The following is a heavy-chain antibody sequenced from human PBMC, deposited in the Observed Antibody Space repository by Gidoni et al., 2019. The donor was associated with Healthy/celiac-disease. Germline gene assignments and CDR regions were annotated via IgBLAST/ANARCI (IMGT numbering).Heavy chain of an antibody. CDR1: GFTFDDYA. D-gene: IGHD6-6*01. Sequence: EVQLVESGGGLVQPGRSLRLSCAASGFTFDDYAMHWVRPAPGKGLEWVSGISWNSGSIGYADSVKGRFTISRDNAKNSLYLQMNSLRAEDTALYYCAKDQLAHDYYYYGMDVWGQGTTVTVSS. V-gene: IGHV3-9*01. CDR3: AKDQLAHDYYYYGMDV. CDR2: ISWNSGSI. J-gene: IGHJ6*02.